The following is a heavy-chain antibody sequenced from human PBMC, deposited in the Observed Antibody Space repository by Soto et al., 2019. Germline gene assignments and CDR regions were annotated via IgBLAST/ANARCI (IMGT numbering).Heavy chain of an antibody. Sequence: SETLSLACPVSGGSISSGGYYWSWIRQHPGKGLEWIGYIYYSGSTYYNPSLKSRVTISVDTSKNQFSLKLSSVTAADTAVYYCARDPFVRMAFDIWGQGTMVTVSS. V-gene: IGHV4-31*03. CDR1: GGSISSGGYY. CDR2: IYYSGST. J-gene: IGHJ3*02. D-gene: IGHD3-16*01. CDR3: ARDPFVRMAFDI.